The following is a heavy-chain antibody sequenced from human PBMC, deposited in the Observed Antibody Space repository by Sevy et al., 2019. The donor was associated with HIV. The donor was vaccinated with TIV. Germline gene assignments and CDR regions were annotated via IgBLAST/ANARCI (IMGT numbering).Heavy chain of an antibody. CDR1: GGSFSGYY. D-gene: IGHD1-7*01. V-gene: IGHV4-34*01. CDR3: ARGRNYYFDY. J-gene: IGHJ4*02. Sequence: SETLSLTCAVYGGSFSGYYWSWIRQPPGKGLEWIGEINHSGSTNYNPSLKSRVTISVDTSKNQFSLKLSSVTAADTAVYYCARGRNYYFDYWGQGTLVTVSS. CDR2: INHSGST.